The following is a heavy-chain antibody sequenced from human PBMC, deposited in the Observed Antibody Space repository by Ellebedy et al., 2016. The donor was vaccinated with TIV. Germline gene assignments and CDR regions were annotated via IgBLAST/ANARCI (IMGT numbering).Heavy chain of an antibody. J-gene: IGHJ4*02. CDR2: VDPNSGGT. D-gene: IGHD1-26*01. CDR3: ARIRSKYYFDY. Sequence: ASVKVSCXASGYTFTGYYLHWVRQAPGQGLEWMGWVDPNSGGTKYAQKFEGRVTMTRDTSITTAYMELSRLRSDDTAVYYCARIRSKYYFDYWGQGTLVTVSS. CDR1: GYTFTGYY. V-gene: IGHV1-2*02.